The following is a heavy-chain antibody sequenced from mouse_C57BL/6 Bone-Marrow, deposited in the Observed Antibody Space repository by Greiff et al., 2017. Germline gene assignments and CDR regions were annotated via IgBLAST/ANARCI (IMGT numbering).Heavy chain of an antibody. CDR2: IHPNSGST. V-gene: IGHV1-64*01. D-gene: IGHD1-2*01. J-gene: IGHJ3*01. CDR3: ASTLRRAWFAY. Sequence: VQLQQPGAELVKPGASVKLSCKASGYTFTSYWMHWVKQRPGQGLEWIGMIHPNSGSTNYNEKFKSKATLTVDKSSSTAYMQRSSLTSEDSAVYYCASTLRRAWFAYWGQGTLVTVSA. CDR1: GYTFTSYW.